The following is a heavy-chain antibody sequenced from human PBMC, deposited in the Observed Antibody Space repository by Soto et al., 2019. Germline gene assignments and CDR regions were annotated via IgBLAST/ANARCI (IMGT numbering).Heavy chain of an antibody. J-gene: IGHJ4*02. D-gene: IGHD3-9*01. V-gene: IGHV3-53*04. CDR1: GFTVSSNY. CDR2: IYSGGST. Sequence: GGSLRLSCAASGFTVSSNYMSWVRQAPGKGLEWVSVIYSGGSTYYADSVKGRFTISRHNSKNTLYLQMNSLRAEDTAVYYCARHYFDSEFAYFDYWGQGTLVTVAS. CDR3: ARHYFDSEFAYFDY.